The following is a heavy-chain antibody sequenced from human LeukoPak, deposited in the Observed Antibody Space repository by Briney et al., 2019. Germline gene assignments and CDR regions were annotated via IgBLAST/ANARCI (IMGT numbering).Heavy chain of an antibody. Sequence: PAGGSLRLSCAASGFTFSNYMMHWVRQAPGKGLVWVSRIKSDGITITYADSVKGRFTISRDNAKNTLYLQMNSLRAEDTAVYYCLRDLNWSLDQWGQGTLVTVSS. CDR3: LRDLNWSLDQ. V-gene: IGHV3-74*01. CDR1: GFTFSNYM. J-gene: IGHJ4*02. CDR2: IKSDGITI. D-gene: IGHD1-20*01.